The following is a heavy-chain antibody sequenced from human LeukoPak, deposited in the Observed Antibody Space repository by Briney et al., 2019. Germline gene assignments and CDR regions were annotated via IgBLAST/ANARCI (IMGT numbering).Heavy chain of an antibody. CDR1: GHTFTGYY. J-gene: IGHJ6*02. D-gene: IGHD3-10*01. CDR3: ARDQVRGVNYYYYGMDV. V-gene: IGHV1-2*04. Sequence: GPVKVSCKASGHTFTGYYMHWVRQAPGQGLEWMGWINPNSGGTNYAQKFQGWVTMTRDTSISTAYMELSRLRSDDTAVYYCARDQVRGVNYYYYGMDVWGQGTTVTVSS. CDR2: INPNSGGT.